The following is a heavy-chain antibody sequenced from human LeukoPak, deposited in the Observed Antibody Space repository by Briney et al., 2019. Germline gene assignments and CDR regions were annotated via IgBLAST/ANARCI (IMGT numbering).Heavy chain of an antibody. CDR3: ARRTRGYSYGPYYYGMDV. V-gene: IGHV4-34*01. J-gene: IGHJ6*02. D-gene: IGHD5-18*01. Sequence: SETLSLTCAVYGGSFSGYYWSWIRQPPGKGLEWIGEINHSGSTNYNPSLKSRVTMSVDTSKNQFSLKLSSVTAADTAVYYCARRTRGYSYGPYYYGMDVWGQGTTVTVSS. CDR1: GGSFSGYY. CDR2: INHSGST.